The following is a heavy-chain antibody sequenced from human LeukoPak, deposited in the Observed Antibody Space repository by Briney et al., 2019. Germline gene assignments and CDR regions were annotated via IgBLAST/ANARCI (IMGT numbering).Heavy chain of an antibody. V-gene: IGHV3-23*01. CDR1: GFTFSTYG. Sequence: GGSLRLSCEGSGFTFSTYGMSWVRQAPGKGLEWVSAISGSGGSTYYADSVKGRFTISRDNSKSTLYLQMNSLRAEDTAVYYCAKRDGNYWGQGTLVTVSS. CDR3: AKRDGNY. D-gene: IGHD1-14*01. J-gene: IGHJ4*02. CDR2: ISGSGGST.